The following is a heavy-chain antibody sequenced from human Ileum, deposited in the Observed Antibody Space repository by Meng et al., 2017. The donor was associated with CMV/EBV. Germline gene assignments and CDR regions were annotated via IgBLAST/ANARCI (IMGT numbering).Heavy chain of an antibody. D-gene: IGHD3-22*01. CDR3: ARTAKARTSYYDIFDS. V-gene: IGHV2-5*02. CDR2: VFWDGDK. Sequence: NRGGGGGWSRQPPGKDLEWCAVVFWDGDKHYSPALKSRLTIIKDTSKNQVFLTMTNMDPVDTATFYCARTAKARTSYYDIFDSWGQGTLVTVSS. CDR1: NRGGG. J-gene: IGHJ4*02.